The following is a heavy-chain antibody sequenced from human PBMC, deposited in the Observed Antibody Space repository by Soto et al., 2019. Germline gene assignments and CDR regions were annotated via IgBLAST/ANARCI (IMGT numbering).Heavy chain of an antibody. CDR1: GFTFSNIA. CDR3: ARNPYGDYYFDY. CDR2: ISDDGGNK. V-gene: IGHV3-30-3*01. J-gene: IGHJ4*02. D-gene: IGHD4-17*01. Sequence: QVQLVESGGGVVQPGRSLRLSCAASGFTFSNIAMHWVRQAPGRGLEWVAVISDDGGNKDYADSVKGRFTISRDNSKNTLYLQMNSLRAEDTAVYYCARNPYGDYYFDYWGQGTLVTVSS.